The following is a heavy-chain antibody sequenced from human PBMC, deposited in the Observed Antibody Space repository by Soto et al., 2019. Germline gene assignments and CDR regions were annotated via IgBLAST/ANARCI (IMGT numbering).Heavy chain of an antibody. V-gene: IGHV1-18*01. CDR2: ISAYNGNT. D-gene: IGHD1-26*01. CDR1: GYTFTSYG. Sequence: ASVKVSCKASGYTFTSYGISWVRQAPGQGLEWMGWISAYNGNTNYAQKLQGRVTMTTDTSTSTAYMELRSLRSDDTAVYYCARDLNSGSFGNYAFDIWGQGTMVTVSS. J-gene: IGHJ3*02. CDR3: ARDLNSGSFGNYAFDI.